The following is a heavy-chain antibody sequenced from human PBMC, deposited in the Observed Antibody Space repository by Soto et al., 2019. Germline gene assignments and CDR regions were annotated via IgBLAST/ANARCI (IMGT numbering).Heavy chain of an antibody. CDR1: GFSLSTSGMC. D-gene: IGHD6-13*01. J-gene: IGHJ6*02. CDR2: IDWDDDK. CDR3: ARIMYSSSWYEYYYGMDV. V-gene: IGHV2-70*01. Sequence: SGPTLVNPTQTLTLTCTFSGFSLSTSGMCVSWIRQPPGKALEWLALIDWDDDKYYSTSLKTRLTISKDTSKNQVVLTMTNMDPVDTATYYCARIMYSSSWYEYYYGMDVWGQGTTVTVSS.